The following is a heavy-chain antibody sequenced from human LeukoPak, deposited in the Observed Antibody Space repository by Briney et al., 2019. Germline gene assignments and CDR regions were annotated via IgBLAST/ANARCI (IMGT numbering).Heavy chain of an antibody. CDR3: AREAQSYSSSWYCDYFDS. V-gene: IGHV3-66*01. Sequence: GGSLRLSCAASEFSVGSNYMTWVRQAPGKGLEWVSLIYSGGSTYYADSVKGRFTISRDNSKNTLYLQMGSLRAEDMAVYYCAREAQSYSSSWYCDYFDSWGQGTLVTVSS. J-gene: IGHJ4*02. CDR1: EFSVGSNY. D-gene: IGHD6-13*01. CDR2: IYSGGST.